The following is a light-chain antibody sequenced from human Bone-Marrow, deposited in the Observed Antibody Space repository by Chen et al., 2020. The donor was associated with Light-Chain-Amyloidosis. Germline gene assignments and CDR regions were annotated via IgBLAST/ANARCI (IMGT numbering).Light chain of an antibody. CDR2: EVT. CDR3: SSYTITNSLV. V-gene: IGLV2-14*01. CDR1: SSDVGGYNH. Sequence: QSALTQPAPVTGSPGQSITISCTGTSSDVGGYNHVSWYQQHPDKAPKLMIYEVTNRPSWVPDRFSGSKSDNTASLTISGLQTEDEADYFCSSYTITNSLVFGSGTRVTVL. J-gene: IGLJ1*01.